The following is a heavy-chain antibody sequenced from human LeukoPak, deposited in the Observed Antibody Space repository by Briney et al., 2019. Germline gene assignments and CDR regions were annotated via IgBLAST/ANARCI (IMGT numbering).Heavy chain of an antibody. J-gene: IGHJ4*02. Sequence: PSETLSLTCTVSGGSISSSSYYWGWIRQPPGKGLEWIGSIYYSGSTYYNPSLKGRVTISVDTSKNQFSLKLSSVTAADTAVYYCARQWTTVTDYWGQGTLVTVSS. CDR1: GGSISSSSYY. CDR2: IYYSGST. V-gene: IGHV4-39*01. D-gene: IGHD4-11*01. CDR3: ARQWTTVTDY.